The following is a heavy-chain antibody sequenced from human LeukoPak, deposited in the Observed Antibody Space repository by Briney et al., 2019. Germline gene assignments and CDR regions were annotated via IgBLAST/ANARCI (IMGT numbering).Heavy chain of an antibody. CDR1: GFTFSSYG. J-gene: IGHJ6*03. Sequence: GRSLRLSCAASGFTFSSYGMHWVRQAPGKGLEWVAVISYDGSNKYYADSVKGRFTISRDNSKNTLYLQMNSLRAEDTAVYYCAKDGWFYYYYYMDVWGKGTTVTASS. D-gene: IGHD3-10*01. CDR3: AKDGWFYYYYYMDV. V-gene: IGHV3-30*18. CDR2: ISYDGSNK.